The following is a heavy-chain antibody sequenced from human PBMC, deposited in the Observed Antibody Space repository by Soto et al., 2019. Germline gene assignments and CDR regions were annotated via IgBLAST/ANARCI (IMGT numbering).Heavy chain of an antibody. CDR2: ISAYNGNT. CDR3: AREDVVVVAATPIDY. Sequence: GASVKVSCKASGCTFTSYGISWVRQAPGQGLEWMGWISAYNGNTNYAQKLQGRVTMTTDTSTSTAYMELRSLRSDDTAVYYCAREDVVVVAATPIDYWGQGTLVTVSS. CDR1: GCTFTSYG. V-gene: IGHV1-18*01. D-gene: IGHD2-15*01. J-gene: IGHJ4*02.